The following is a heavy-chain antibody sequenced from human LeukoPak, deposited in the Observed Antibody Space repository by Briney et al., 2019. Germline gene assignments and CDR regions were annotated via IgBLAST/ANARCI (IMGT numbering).Heavy chain of an antibody. Sequence: GGSLRLSCAASGFTFSSYSMNWVRQAPGKGLEWVSSISSSSSYIYYADSVKGRFTISRDNAKNSLYLQMNSLRAEDTAVYYCAREGTAVATNFDYWGQGTLVTVSS. CDR3: AREGTAVATNFDY. V-gene: IGHV3-21*01. CDR2: ISSSSSYI. J-gene: IGHJ4*02. CDR1: GFTFSSYS. D-gene: IGHD5-18*01.